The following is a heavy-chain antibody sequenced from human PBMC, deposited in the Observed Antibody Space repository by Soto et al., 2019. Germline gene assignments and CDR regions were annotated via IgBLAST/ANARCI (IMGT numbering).Heavy chain of an antibody. Sequence: QVQLVQSGAEVKKPGSSVKVSCKASGGTFSSYATSWVRQAPGQGLEWMGGIIPIFGTANYAQKFQGRVTITADKSTSTAYMELSSLRSEDTAVYYCARNYGGNPGGRKGYYYYGMDVWGQGTTVTVSS. CDR3: ARNYGGNPGGRKGYYYYGMDV. D-gene: IGHD4-17*01. J-gene: IGHJ6*02. V-gene: IGHV1-69*06. CDR2: IIPIFGTA. CDR1: GGTFSSYA.